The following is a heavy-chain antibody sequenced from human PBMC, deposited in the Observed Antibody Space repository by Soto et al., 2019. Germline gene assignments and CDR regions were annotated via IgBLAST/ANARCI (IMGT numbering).Heavy chain of an antibody. D-gene: IGHD6-13*01. J-gene: IGHJ4*02. CDR3: ARVIITATGTSGFDS. CDR1: GGSIRSSDYY. CDR2: VYYSESA. Sequence: QVQLQESGPGLVKPSQTLSLTCTVSGGSIRSSDYYWSWIRQPPGKGLEWIGYVYYSESAYYNPSLQSRGFISIDPSKNQFSLPLSSVTAADTAVYYCARVIITATGTSGFDSWGQGTLVTVSS. V-gene: IGHV4-30-4*01.